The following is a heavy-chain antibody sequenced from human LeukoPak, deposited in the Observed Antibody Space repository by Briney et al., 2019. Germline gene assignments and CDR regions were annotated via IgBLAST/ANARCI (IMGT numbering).Heavy chain of an antibody. CDR3: ARDQGLLYYFDY. CDR2: ISYDGSNK. CDR1: GFTFSSYA. J-gene: IGHJ4*02. V-gene: IGHV3-30-3*01. Sequence: GGSLRLSCAASGFTFSSYAMHWVRQAPGKGLEWVAVISYDGSNKYYADSVKGRFTISRDNSKNTLYLQMNSLRAEDTAVYYCARDQGLLYYFDYWGQGTLVTVSS.